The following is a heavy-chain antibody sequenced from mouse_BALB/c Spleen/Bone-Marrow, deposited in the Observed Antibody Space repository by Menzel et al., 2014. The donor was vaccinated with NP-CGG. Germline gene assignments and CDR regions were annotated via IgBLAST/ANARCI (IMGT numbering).Heavy chain of an antibody. J-gene: IGHJ4*01. CDR3: ARDYGNPYYAMDY. V-gene: IGHV1S135*01. CDR1: GYAFTNYN. D-gene: IGHD2-1*01. CDR2: IDPYNGGT. Sequence: ESGPELVKPGASVKVSCKASGYAFTNYNMYWVRQSHGKSLEWIGYIDPYNGGTSYNQNFKGKATLTVDKSSSTAYMHLNSLTSEDSAVFYCARDYGNPYYAMDYWGQGTSVTVSS.